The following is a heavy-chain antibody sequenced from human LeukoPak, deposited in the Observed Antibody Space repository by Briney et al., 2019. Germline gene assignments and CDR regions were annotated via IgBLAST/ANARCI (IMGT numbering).Heavy chain of an antibody. D-gene: IGHD2-2*01. CDR2: IIPISGTA. Sequence: GSSVKVSCKASGGTFSSYAISWVRQAPGQGLEWMGGIIPISGTANYAQKFQGRVTITADESTSTAYMELSSLRSEDTAVYYCARSSASIVVVPAAMHYYYGMDVWGKGTTVTVSS. CDR3: ARSSASIVVVPAAMHYYYGMDV. CDR1: GGTFSSYA. J-gene: IGHJ6*04. V-gene: IGHV1-69*01.